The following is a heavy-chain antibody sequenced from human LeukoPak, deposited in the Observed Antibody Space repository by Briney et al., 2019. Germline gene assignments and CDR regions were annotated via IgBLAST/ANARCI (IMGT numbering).Heavy chain of an antibody. J-gene: IGHJ6*03. D-gene: IGHD3-3*01. V-gene: IGHV4-34*01. CDR3: ARGLLGFWSGPYYYYYYMDV. CDR2: INHSGST. CDR1: GGSFSGYY. Sequence: SETLSLTCAVYGGSFSGYYWSWIRQPPGKGLEWIGEINHSGSTNYNPSLKSRVTISVDTSKNQFSLKLSSVTAADMAVYYCARGLLGFWSGPYYYYYYMDVWGKGTTVTVSS.